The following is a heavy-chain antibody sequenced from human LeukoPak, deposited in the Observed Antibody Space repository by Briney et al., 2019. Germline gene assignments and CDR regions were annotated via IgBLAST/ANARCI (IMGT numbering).Heavy chain of an antibody. CDR1: GSTCSTYV. J-gene: IGHJ3*02. CDR2: ILHNGDST. Sequence: GGSPRLSCAASGSTCSTYVMSWVRQAPGKGLEWLSLILHNGDSTYYADPVKGRFTISRDNSKNTLYLQMNSLRAEDTAVYYCARLSSFAFDIWGQGTMVTVSS. V-gene: IGHV3-23*01. D-gene: IGHD3-16*02. CDR3: ARLSSFAFDI.